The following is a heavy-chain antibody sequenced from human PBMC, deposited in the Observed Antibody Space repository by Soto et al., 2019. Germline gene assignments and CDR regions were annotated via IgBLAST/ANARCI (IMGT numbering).Heavy chain of an antibody. V-gene: IGHV1-18*04. CDR3: ARGFYCSGGSGYADFDS. CDR1: GYTFTSYG. CDR2: ISAYNGNT. J-gene: IGHJ4*02. D-gene: IGHD2-15*01. Sequence: ASVKVSCKASGYTFTSYGISWVRQAPGQGLEWMGWISAYNGNTNYAQKLQGRVTMTTDTSTSTAYMELRSLRSGDTAVYYCARGFYCSGGSGYADFDSWGQGTLVTVS.